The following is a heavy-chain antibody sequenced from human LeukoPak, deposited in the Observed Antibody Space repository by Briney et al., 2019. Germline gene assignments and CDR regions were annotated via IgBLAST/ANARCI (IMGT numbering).Heavy chain of an antibody. J-gene: IGHJ4*02. CDR2: IWYDESKN. Sequence: GGSLRLSCAASGLTFSSYEMNWVRQAPGKGLEWVAFIWYDESKNSHADSVKGRFTISRDNSKNTLYLQMDSLRAEDTAVYYCARDAGERWTVDFDYWGQGTLVTVSS. CDR1: GLTFSSYE. D-gene: IGHD3/OR15-3a*01. CDR3: ARDAGERWTVDFDY. V-gene: IGHV3-33*08.